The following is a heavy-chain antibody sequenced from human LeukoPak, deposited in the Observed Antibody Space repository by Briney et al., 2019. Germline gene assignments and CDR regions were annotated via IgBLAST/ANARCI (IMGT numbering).Heavy chain of an antibody. D-gene: IGHD6-13*01. CDR3: ARVGSSWEGVDY. CDR2: IKKDGSEK. CDR1: GFTFSSHW. V-gene: IGHV3-7*01. J-gene: IGHJ4*02. Sequence: GGSLRLSCAASGFTFSSHWMSWVRQAPGKGLEWVANIKKDGSEKYYVDSVKGRFTISRDNAKNSLYLQMNSLRAEDTAVYYCARVGSSWEGVDYWGQGTLVTVSS.